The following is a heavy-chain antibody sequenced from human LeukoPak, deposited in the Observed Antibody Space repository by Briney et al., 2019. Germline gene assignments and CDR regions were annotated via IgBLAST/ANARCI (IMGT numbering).Heavy chain of an antibody. Sequence: GGSLRLSCVGSGFTSIAYALTWARQAPGKGLEWVSGISGGGGTTYYADSVKGRFTISRDNSKNTLYLQMNSLRADDTAIYYCARNQQLGGHSYYYYGMDVWGQGTTVTVSS. CDR3: ARNQQLGGHSYYYYGMDV. CDR2: ISGGGGTT. D-gene: IGHD3-16*01. J-gene: IGHJ6*02. CDR1: GFTSIAYA. V-gene: IGHV3-23*01.